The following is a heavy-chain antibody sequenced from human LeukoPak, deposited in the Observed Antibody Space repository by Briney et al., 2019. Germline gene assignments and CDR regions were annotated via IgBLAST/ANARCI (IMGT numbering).Heavy chain of an antibody. J-gene: IGHJ5*02. V-gene: IGHV4-34*01. CDR3: ATSATVTNQKRAWFDP. CDR1: GGSFSGYY. Sequence: SETLSLTCAVYGGSFSGYYWSWIRQPPGKGLEWIGEINHSGSTNYNPSLKSRVTISVDTSKNQFSLKLSSVTAADTAVYYCATSATVTNQKRAWFDPWGQGTLVTVSS. D-gene: IGHD4-17*01. CDR2: INHSGST.